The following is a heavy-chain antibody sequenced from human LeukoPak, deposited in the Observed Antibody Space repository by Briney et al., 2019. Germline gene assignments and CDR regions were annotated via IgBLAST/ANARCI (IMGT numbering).Heavy chain of an antibody. Sequence: GGSLRLSCAASGFTFSSYWVSWVRQAPGKGLEWVANIKQDGSEKYYVDSVKGRFTISRDNAKNSLYLQMNSLRAEDTALYYCAREQGMVRGSWFDPWGQGTLVTVSS. J-gene: IGHJ5*02. V-gene: IGHV3-7*03. CDR1: GFTFSSYW. CDR3: AREQGMVRGSWFDP. CDR2: IKQDGSEK. D-gene: IGHD3-10*01.